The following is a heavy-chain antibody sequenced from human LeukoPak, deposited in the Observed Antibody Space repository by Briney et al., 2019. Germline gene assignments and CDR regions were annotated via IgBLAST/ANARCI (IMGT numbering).Heavy chain of an antibody. J-gene: IGHJ4*02. Sequence: SGTLSLTCAVSGGSISSSNWWSWVRQPPGKGLEWIGEIFYSGSTNYNPSLKSRVTISVDRSKNQFSLKLNSVAAADTAVYYCARDLDGYNPSFFYWGQGTLVTVSS. D-gene: IGHD5-24*01. CDR1: GGSISSSNW. V-gene: IGHV4-4*02. CDR2: IFYSGST. CDR3: ARDLDGYNPSFFY.